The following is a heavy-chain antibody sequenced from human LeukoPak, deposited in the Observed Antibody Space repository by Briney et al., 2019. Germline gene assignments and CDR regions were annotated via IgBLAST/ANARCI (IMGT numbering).Heavy chain of an antibody. CDR3: ARRAGAYSHPYDY. CDR2: INGNGDST. D-gene: IGHD4/OR15-4a*01. V-gene: IGHV3-23*01. J-gene: IGHJ4*02. CDR1: GFTFPYYA. Sequence: GGSLRLSCAASGFTFPYYAMTWVRQAPGKGLEWVSAINGNGDSTYYADSVKGRFTISRDNSNNTLFLQMNSLRAEDTAVYYCARRAGAYSHPYDYWGQGTLVTVSS.